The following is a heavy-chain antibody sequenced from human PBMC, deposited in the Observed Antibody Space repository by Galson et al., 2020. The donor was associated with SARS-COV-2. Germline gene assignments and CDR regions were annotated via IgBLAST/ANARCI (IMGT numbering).Heavy chain of an antibody. CDR1: GFSFSRHV. CDR3: VRDPKQWLVRLDWFDP. V-gene: IGHV3-30*03. J-gene: IGHJ5*02. Sequence: GGSLRLSCAASGFSFSRHVMHWVRQVPGKGLEWVAVLSPDGSDEYYADSVKGRFTISRDNSKNTLFLQMNSLRPEDTAIYYCVRDPKQWLVRLDWFDPWGQGTLVTVSS. CDR2: LSPDGSDE. D-gene: IGHD6-19*01.